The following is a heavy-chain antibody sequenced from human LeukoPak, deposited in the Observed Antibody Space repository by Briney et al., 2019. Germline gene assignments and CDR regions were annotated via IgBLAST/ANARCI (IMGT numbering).Heavy chain of an antibody. CDR2: IYTCGTT. CDR3: ARAECGSDCYYFDY. D-gene: IGHD2-21*01. CDR1: GGSMRTYY. Sequence: SETLSLTCTVSGGSMRTYYWSWIRQPAGKGLEWIGRIYTCGTTNYNPSLKSRVTMSVDTSKNQFSLKLSSVTAADTAVYYCARAECGSDCYYFDYWGQGTLVTVSS. V-gene: IGHV4-4*07. J-gene: IGHJ4*02.